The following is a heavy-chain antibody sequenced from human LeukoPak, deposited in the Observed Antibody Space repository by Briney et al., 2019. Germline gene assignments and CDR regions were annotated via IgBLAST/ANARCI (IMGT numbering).Heavy chain of an antibody. Sequence: HAGGSLRLSCAASGFIFSRDSMNWVRQAPGKGLEWVAYINGGGSPIYYADSVRGRFTISRDNAKNSLYLQMNSLRAEDTAVYYCVRDNPRCCGVIPSNIDDYWGQGTLVTVSS. CDR1: GFIFSRDS. V-gene: IGHV3-48*01. D-gene: IGHD2/OR15-2a*01. CDR2: INGGGSPI. CDR3: VRDNPRCCGVIPSNIDDY. J-gene: IGHJ4*02.